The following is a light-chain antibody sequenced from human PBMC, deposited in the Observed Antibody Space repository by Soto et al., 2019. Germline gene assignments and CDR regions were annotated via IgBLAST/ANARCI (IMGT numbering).Light chain of an antibody. CDR3: SLYTSENAYV. V-gene: IGLV2-18*01. J-gene: IGLJ1*01. CDR1: STDFVGYTP. CDR2: EVS. Sequence: QPALTQPRSVSGSPGQSFTISCTGTSTDFVGYTPVSWYQQPPGTASNLMIYEVSKRPSGVPDRFSGSKSGNTASLTISGLQAADEADYYCSLYTSENAYVDGTRSKSPS.